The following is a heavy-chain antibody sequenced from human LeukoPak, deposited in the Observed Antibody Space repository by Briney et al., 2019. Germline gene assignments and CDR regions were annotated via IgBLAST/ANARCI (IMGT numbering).Heavy chain of an antibody. CDR1: GFTFSSYW. Sequence: GGSLRLSCAASGFTFSSYWMSWVRQAPGKGLEWVANIKQDGSEKYYVDSVKGRFTISRDNAKNSLYLQMNSLRAEDTAVYYCARDGDRAEQQLPYYYYMDVWGKGTTVTVSS. CDR2: IKQDGSEK. J-gene: IGHJ6*03. D-gene: IGHD6-13*01. V-gene: IGHV3-7*01. CDR3: ARDGDRAEQQLPYYYYMDV.